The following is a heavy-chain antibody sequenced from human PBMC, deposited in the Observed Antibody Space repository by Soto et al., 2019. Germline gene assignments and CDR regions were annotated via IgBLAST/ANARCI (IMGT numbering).Heavy chain of an antibody. CDR2: IKSDGSSI. CDR3: ARGHNYARTLDAFDI. D-gene: IGHD2-2*01. V-gene: IGHV3-74*01. Sequence: GGSLRLCCAAAGFTFSIYWMHWVRQAPGKGLVWVSRIKSDGSSISYADSVRGRFTTSRDNAKNTLHLQMTSLRAEDTAMYYCARGHNYARTLDAFDIWGQGTMVTVSS. CDR1: GFTFSIYW. J-gene: IGHJ3*02.